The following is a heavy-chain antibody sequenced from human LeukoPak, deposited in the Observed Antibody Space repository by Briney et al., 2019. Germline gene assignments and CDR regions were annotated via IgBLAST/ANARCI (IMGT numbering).Heavy chain of an antibody. V-gene: IGHV4-4*07. CDR1: GGSISSYY. J-gene: IGHJ3*02. CDR3: AREGSKETYYYDSSGYYIGAFDI. CDR2: IYTSGST. D-gene: IGHD3-22*01. Sequence: SETLSLTCTVSGGSISSYYWSWIRQPAGKGLEWIGRIYTSGSTNYNPSLKSRVTMSVDTSKNQFSLKLSSVTAADTAVYYCAREGSKETYYYDSSGYYIGAFDIWGQGTMVTVSS.